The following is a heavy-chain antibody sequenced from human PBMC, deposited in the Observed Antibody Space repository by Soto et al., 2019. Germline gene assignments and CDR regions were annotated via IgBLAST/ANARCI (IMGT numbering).Heavy chain of an antibody. CDR3: AGSWLGHQVHWFDS. D-gene: IGHD3-10*01. CDR2: TYYRSKWYD. V-gene: IGHV6-1*01. J-gene: IGHJ5*01. CDR1: GDSVSSNTVA. Sequence: PSQTLSLTCAISGDSVSSNTVAWNWIRQSPSRGLEWLGRTYYRSKWYDDYAESVKSRITINPDTSKNQFSLHLNSVTLEDTAVFFCAGSWLGHQVHWFDSWGRGPRVTVSS.